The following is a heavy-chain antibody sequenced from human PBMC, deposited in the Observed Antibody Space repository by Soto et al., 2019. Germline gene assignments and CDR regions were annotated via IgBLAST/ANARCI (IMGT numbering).Heavy chain of an antibody. V-gene: IGHV1-3*01. CDR2: INAGNGNT. J-gene: IGHJ4*02. CDR3: ARSVAVPAAPDY. D-gene: IGHD2-2*01. Sequence: QVQLVQSGAEVKKPGASVKASCKASGYTFTSYAMHWVRQAPGQRLEWMGWINAGNGNTKYSQKFQGRVTITRDTAASTADMEQSSLRSEDTAMYYCARSVAVPAAPDYWGQGTLVTVSS. CDR1: GYTFTSYA.